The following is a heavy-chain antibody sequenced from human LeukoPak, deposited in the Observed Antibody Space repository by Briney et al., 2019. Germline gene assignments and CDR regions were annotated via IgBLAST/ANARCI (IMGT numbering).Heavy chain of an antibody. V-gene: IGHV4-59*01. CDR3: ARDQGLLDAFDI. CDR1: GGSISSYY. CDR2: IYYSGHT. Sequence: SSETLSLTCTVSGGSISSYYWSWIRQPPGKELEWIAYIYYSGHTNYNPSLKSRVTISLDTSKNQLSLKLSSVTAADTAVYYCARDQGLLDAFDIWGQGTMVTVSS. J-gene: IGHJ3*02. D-gene: IGHD3/OR15-3a*01.